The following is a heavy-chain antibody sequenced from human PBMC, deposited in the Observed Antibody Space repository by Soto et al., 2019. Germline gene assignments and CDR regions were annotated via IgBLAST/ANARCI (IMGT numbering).Heavy chain of an antibody. D-gene: IGHD2-15*01. J-gene: IGHJ5*02. Sequence: QTLSLTCAISGDSVSSNSAAWNWIRQSPSRGLEWLGRTYYRSKWYNDYAVSVKSRITINPDTSKNQFSLQLNSVTPEDTAVYYCERPFGSGGSCWVWSNCFAPGGRGPLVTVS. CDR1: GDSVSSNSAA. CDR2: TYYRSKWYN. V-gene: IGHV6-1*01. CDR3: ERPFGSGGSCWVWSNCFAP.